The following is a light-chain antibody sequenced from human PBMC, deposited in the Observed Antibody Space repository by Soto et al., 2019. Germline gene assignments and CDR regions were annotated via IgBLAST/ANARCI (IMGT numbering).Light chain of an antibody. CDR1: QSISNW. J-gene: IGKJ2*01. Sequence: DIQMTQSPSTLSASVGDRITITCRASQSISNWLAWYQQKPGKAPQLLIHSASSLQSGVPSRFSGSGSGTEFTLTISSLQPDDFATYYCQQYNNNLHTFGLGTKLEIK. V-gene: IGKV1-5*03. CDR3: QQYNNNLHT. CDR2: SAS.